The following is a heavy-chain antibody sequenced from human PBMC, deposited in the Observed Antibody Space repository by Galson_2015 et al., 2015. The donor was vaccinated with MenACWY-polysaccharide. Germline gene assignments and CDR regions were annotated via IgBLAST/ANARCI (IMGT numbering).Heavy chain of an antibody. D-gene: IGHD3-16*01. V-gene: IGHV3-23*01. CDR2: ISGSGGST. Sequence: SLRLSCAASGFAFSSYAMSWVRQAPGKGLEWVSAISGSGGSTYYADFVKGRFTISRDNSKNTLYLQMNSLRAEDTAVYYCAKDAMITFGVRSAFDIWGQGTMVTVSS. CDR1: GFAFSSYA. J-gene: IGHJ3*02. CDR3: AKDAMITFGVRSAFDI.